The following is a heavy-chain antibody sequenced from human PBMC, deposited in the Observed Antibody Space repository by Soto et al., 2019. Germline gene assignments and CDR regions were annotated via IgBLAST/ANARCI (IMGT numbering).Heavy chain of an antibody. CDR3: ARDRDGYNYGASEYYFDY. Sequence: QVQLQESGPGLVKPSGTLSLTCAVSGGSISSSNWWSWVRQPPGKGLEGIGEIYHSGSTNYNPSLKSRVTISVNKSKIQFSLKLSSVTAADTAVYYCARDRDGYNYGASEYYFDYWGQGTLVTVSS. D-gene: IGHD5-18*01. J-gene: IGHJ4*02. CDR2: IYHSGST. CDR1: GGSISSSNW. V-gene: IGHV4-4*02.